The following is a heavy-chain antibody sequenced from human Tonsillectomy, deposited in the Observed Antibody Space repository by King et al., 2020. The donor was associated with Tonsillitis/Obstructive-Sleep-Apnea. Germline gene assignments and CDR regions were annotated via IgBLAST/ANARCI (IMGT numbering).Heavy chain of an antibody. CDR3: ARERWRQLGVFDY. CDR2: ISSSGSTI. J-gene: IGHJ4*02. CDR1: GFTCSSYE. D-gene: IGHD6-6*01. Sequence: EVQLVESGGGLVQPGGSLRLSCAASGFTCSSYEMNWVRQAPGKGLEWVSYISSSGSTIYYADSVKGRFTISRDNAKNSLYLQMNSLRAEDTAVYYCARERWRQLGVFDYWGQGTLVTVSS. V-gene: IGHV3-48*03.